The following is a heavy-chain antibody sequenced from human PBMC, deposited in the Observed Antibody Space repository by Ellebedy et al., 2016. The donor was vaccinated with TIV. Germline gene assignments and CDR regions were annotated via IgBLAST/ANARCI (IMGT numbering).Heavy chain of an antibody. V-gene: IGHV2-70*01. CDR3: ARMRAADYGDHGQIDY. D-gene: IGHD4-17*01. Sequence: SGPTLVKPTQTLTLTCSFSGFSLSTNGMCVSWIRQPPGKALEWLALVAWDADKTYTTSLKTRLTISKDTSKNQVVLTMTNMDPVDTATYYCARMRAADYGDHGQIDYWGQGTLVTVSS. CDR2: VAWDADK. CDR1: GFSLSTNGMC. J-gene: IGHJ4*02.